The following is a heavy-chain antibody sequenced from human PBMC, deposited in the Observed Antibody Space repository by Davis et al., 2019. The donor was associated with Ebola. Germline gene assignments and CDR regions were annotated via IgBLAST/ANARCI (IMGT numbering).Heavy chain of an antibody. CDR2: IDYSGNT. CDR1: GGSISSADNY. D-gene: IGHD2-15*01. CDR3: ARQFVVALAATPNYYMDV. V-gene: IGHV4-30-4*01. J-gene: IGHJ6*03. Sequence: SETLSLTCTVSGGSISSADNYWTWIRQPPGKGLEWIGYIDYSGNTYYNPSLKSRVAISIDTSKNQFSLSLSSVTAADTAVYYCARQFVVALAATPNYYMDVWGKGTTVTVS.